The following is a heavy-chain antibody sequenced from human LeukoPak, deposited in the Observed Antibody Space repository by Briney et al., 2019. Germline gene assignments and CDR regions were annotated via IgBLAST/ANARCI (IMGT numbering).Heavy chain of an antibody. J-gene: IGHJ4*02. CDR2: IYYSGST. Sequence: SETLSLTCTVSGGSISSSSYYWGWIRQPPGKGLEWIGSIYYSGSTYYNPSLKSRVTISVDTSKNQFSLKLRSVTAADTAVYYCARTQHGEFDYWGQGTLVTVSA. CDR1: GGSISSSSYY. V-gene: IGHV4-39*07. D-gene: IGHD7-27*01. CDR3: ARTQHGEFDY.